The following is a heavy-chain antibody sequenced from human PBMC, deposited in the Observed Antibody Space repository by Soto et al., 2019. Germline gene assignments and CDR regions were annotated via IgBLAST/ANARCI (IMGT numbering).Heavy chain of an antibody. Sequence: SVKVSCKASGGTFSSYAISWVRQAPGQGLEWMGGIIPIFGTANYAQKFQGRVTITADESTSTAYMELSSLRSEDTAVYYCERDRGIQSLKRGDYYYGMDVWGQGTTVTVSS. CDR2: IIPIFGTA. V-gene: IGHV1-69*13. CDR1: GGTFSSYA. D-gene: IGHD5-18*01. J-gene: IGHJ6*02. CDR3: ERDRGIQSLKRGDYYYGMDV.